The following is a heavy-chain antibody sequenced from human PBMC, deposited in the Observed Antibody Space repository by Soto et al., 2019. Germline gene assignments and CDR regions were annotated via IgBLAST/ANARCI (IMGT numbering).Heavy chain of an antibody. Sequence: SETLSLTCTVSGGCVSSGSYYWNCIRQPPGKGLEWIGYIYYSGSTNYNPSLKGRVTISVDTSKNQFSLKLSSVTAADTAVYYCASYDILAAYYHWGQGTLVTVSS. CDR2: IYYSGST. CDR1: GGCVSSGSYY. D-gene: IGHD3-9*01. J-gene: IGHJ5*02. CDR3: ASYDILAAYYH. V-gene: IGHV4-61*01.